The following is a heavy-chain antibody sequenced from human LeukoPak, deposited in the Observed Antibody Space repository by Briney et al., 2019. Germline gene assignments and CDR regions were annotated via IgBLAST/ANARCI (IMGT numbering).Heavy chain of an antibody. D-gene: IGHD6-19*01. CDR1: GFTVSNLY. CDR3: ARGDDSSGWYY. Sequence: GGSLRLSCAASGFTVSNLYMSWVRQAPGKGLEWVSLINTDGTTYYADSVKGRFTISRDNSKNTLYLQMNSLRAEDTGVYYCARGDDSSGWYYWGQGTLVTVSS. J-gene: IGHJ4*02. CDR2: INTDGTT. V-gene: IGHV3-53*01.